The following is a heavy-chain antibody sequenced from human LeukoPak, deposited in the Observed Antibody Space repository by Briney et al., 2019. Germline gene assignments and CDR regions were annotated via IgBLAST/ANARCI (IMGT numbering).Heavy chain of an antibody. CDR2: NYYSGST. CDR3: ARMYSSSSGVDY. CDR1: GGSISSYY. J-gene: IGHJ4*02. V-gene: IGHV4-59*01. D-gene: IGHD6-6*01. Sequence: SETLSLTCTVSGGSISSYYWSWIRQPPGKGLEWIGYNYYSGSTNYNPSLKSRVTISVDTSKNQFSLKLSSVTAADTAVYYCARMYSSSSGVDYWGQGTLVTVSS.